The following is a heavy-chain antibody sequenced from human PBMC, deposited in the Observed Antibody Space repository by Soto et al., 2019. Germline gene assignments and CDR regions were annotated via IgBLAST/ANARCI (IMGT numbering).Heavy chain of an antibody. J-gene: IGHJ5*02. CDR1: GVTIISGGYS. V-gene: IGHV4-30-2*01. D-gene: IGHD7-27*01. CDR2: IYHSGST. Sequence: TLSLTCAFSGVTIISGGYSWSWIRQPPGKGLEWIGYIYHSGSTYYNPSLKSRVTISVDRSKNQFSLKLSSVTAADTAVYYCARVPGPWGQGTLVTVSS. CDR3: ARVPGP.